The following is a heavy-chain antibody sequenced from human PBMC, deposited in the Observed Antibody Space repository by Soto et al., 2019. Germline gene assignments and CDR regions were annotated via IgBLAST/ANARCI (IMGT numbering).Heavy chain of an antibody. J-gene: IGHJ4*02. V-gene: IGHV3-30*18. D-gene: IGHD1-26*01. CDR1: GFTFSSYA. Sequence: QVQLVESGGGVVQPGGSLRLSCAASGFTFSSYAMHWVRQAPGKGLEWVAVMSYDGVTKFYVESVKGRFTISRDNSKNTLYLQMDSLRVEDTALYYCAKPVGPTTHLFDFWGQGTLVTVSS. CDR3: AKPVGPTTHLFDF. CDR2: MSYDGVTK.